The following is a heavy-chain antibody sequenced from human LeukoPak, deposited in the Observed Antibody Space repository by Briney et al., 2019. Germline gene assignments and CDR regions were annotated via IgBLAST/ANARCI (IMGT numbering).Heavy chain of an antibody. J-gene: IGHJ4*02. CDR1: GFTFSTYW. CDR2: IKQDGTEK. V-gene: IGHV3-7*03. Sequence: GGSLRLSCAASGFTFSTYWMSWVRQAPGKGLEWVANIKQDGTEKYHVASVKGRFTISRDNAKNSLYLQMNSLRAEDTAVYYCARESALVRGVDFGYWGQGTLVTVSS. CDR3: ARESALVRGVDFGY. D-gene: IGHD3-10*01.